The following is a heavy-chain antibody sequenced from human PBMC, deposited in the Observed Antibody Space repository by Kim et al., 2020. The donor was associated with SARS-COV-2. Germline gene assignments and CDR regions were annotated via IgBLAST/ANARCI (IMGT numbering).Heavy chain of an antibody. CDR3: ARGRGDP. CDR2: INHSGST. J-gene: IGHJ5*02. CDR1: GGSFSGYY. Sequence: SETLSLTCAVYGGSFSGYYWSWIRQPPGKGLEWIGEINHSGSTNYNPSLKSRVTISVDTSKNQFSLKLSSVTAADTAVYYCARGRGDPWGQGTLVTVSP. V-gene: IGHV4-34*01.